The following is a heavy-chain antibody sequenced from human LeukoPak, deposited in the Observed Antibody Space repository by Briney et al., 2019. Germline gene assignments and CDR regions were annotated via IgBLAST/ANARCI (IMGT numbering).Heavy chain of an antibody. CDR3: ARDVVGGYYGSGTHPVGY. CDR2: ISSSSSYI. CDR1: GFTFSSYS. D-gene: IGHD3-10*01. Sequence: GGSLRLSCAASGFTFSSYSMNWVRQAPGKGLDLFSSISSSSSYIYYADSVKGRFTISRDNAKNSLYLQMNSLRAEDTAVYYCARDVVGGYYGSGTHPVGYWGQGTLVTVSS. J-gene: IGHJ4*02. V-gene: IGHV3-21*01.